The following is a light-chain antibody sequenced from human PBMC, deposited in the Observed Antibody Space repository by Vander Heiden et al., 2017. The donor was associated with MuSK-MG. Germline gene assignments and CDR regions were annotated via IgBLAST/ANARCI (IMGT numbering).Light chain of an antibody. V-gene: IGLV3-21*04. CDR1: NIGSKS. J-gene: IGLJ3*02. CDR3: QVWDNIRDPTGV. CDR2: YET. Sequence: SYVLTQPPSVSVAPGKTARLSCGGDNIGSKSVRWYQQKPGQAPVRGIYYETDRPSGIPARFSGATFGNTATLTTSSVEAGDEADYYCQVWDNIRDPTGVFGGGTKLTVL.